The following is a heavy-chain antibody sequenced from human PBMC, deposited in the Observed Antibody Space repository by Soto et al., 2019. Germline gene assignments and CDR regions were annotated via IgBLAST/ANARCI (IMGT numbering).Heavy chain of an antibody. CDR3: ASVRGGYYYAMDV. J-gene: IGHJ6*02. D-gene: IGHD3-10*02. Sequence: SETLSLTCTVSGGSISSGGYYWSWIRQHPGKGLEWIGYIYHSRSTNYNPSLKSRVTIPVDKSKNQFSLKLSSVTAADTAVYYCASVRGGYYYAMDVWGQGTTVTVSS. CDR2: IYHSRST. CDR1: GGSISSGGYY. V-gene: IGHV4-31*03.